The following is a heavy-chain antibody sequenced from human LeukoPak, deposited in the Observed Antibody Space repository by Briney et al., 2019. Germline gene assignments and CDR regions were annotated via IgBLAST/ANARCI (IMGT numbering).Heavy chain of an antibody. D-gene: IGHD4/OR15-4a*01. CDR3: ARDWDGAFDFNTFDI. J-gene: IGHJ3*02. CDR2: LHYSGST. Sequence: SETLSLTCTVSGASVSASGYFWGWIRQPPGKGLEWIGTLHYSGSTYYNTSLRSRVTISVDTSKNQFSLKLNSVTSADTAIYYCARDWDGAFDFNTFDIWGLGTMVTASS. CDR1: GASVSASGYF. V-gene: IGHV4-39*07.